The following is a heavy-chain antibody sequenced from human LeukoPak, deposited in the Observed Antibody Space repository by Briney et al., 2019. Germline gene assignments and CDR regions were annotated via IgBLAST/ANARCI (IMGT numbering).Heavy chain of an antibody. J-gene: IGHJ4*02. V-gene: IGHV3-21*01. CDR2: ISSSSSYI. CDR3: ARGGGLAESYYFDS. D-gene: IGHD3-10*01. CDR1: GFTFSSYS. Sequence: GGSLRLSCAASGFTFSSYSMNWVRQAPGKGLEWVSSISSSSSYIYYADSMKGRFTISRDNARNSLYLQMNSLRAEDTAIYYCARGGGLAESYYFDSWGQGTLVTVSS.